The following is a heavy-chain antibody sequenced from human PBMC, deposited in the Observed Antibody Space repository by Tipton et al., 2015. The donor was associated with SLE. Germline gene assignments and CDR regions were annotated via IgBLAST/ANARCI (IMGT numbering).Heavy chain of an antibody. V-gene: IGHV4-38-2*02. J-gene: IGHJ6*03. D-gene: IGHD3-10*01. CDR2: LYRTGTT. CDR1: GDSIDNGYY. CDR3: VRDWGDSTYTYYYMDV. Sequence: TLSLTCTVSGDSIDNGYYWGWIRQPPGKGLEWIGSLYRTGTTYYSPSLNSRATISLDTSRNQFSLKLTSVTAADTAVYYCVRDWGDSTYTYYYMDVWGKGTTVTVSS.